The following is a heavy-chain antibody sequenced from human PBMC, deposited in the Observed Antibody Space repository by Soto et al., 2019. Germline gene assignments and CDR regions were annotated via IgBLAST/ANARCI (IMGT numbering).Heavy chain of an antibody. CDR1: GFTFSSYA. CDR2: IIPIFGTA. J-gene: IGHJ5*02. D-gene: IGHD3-10*01. V-gene: IGHV1-69*01. CDR3: ARDDGFGELSDWFDP. Sequence: VQLVESGGGLVKPGGSLRLSCAASGFTFSSYAISWVRQAPGQGLEWMGGIIPIFGTANYAQKFQGRVTITADESTSTAYMELSSLRSEDTAVYYCARDDGFGELSDWFDPWGQGTLVTVSS.